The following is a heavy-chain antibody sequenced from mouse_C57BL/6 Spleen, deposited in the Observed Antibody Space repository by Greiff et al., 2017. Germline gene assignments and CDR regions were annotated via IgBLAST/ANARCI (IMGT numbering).Heavy chain of an antibody. CDR3: TRRDYYAMDY. V-gene: IGHV1-15*01. CDR1: GYTFTDYE. Sequence: VQLMEPGAELVRPGASVTLSCKASGYTFTDYEMHWVKQTPVHGLEWIGAIDPETGGTAYNQKFKGKAILTADKSSSTAYMELRSLTSEDSAVYYCTRRDYYAMDYWGQGTSVTVSS. CDR2: IDPETGGT. J-gene: IGHJ4*01.